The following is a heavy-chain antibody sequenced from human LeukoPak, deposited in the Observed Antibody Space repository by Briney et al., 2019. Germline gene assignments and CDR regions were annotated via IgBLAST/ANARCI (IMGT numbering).Heavy chain of an antibody. V-gene: IGHV4-4*07. D-gene: IGHD1-26*01. Sequence: SETLSLTCSVSGVSISSYYWTWIRQSAGRGLEWIGRIDNSGSTNYNPSLKSRVTMSADTSNNQFSLKLMSVTAADTAVYYCARGQWEIDYWGQGTLVTVSP. J-gene: IGHJ4*02. CDR2: IDNSGST. CDR1: GVSISSYY. CDR3: ARGQWEIDY.